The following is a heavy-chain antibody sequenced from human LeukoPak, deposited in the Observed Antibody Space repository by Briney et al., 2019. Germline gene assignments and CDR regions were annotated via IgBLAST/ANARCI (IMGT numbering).Heavy chain of an antibody. CDR3: ARNYYDSSGYGSLNWFDP. J-gene: IGHJ5*02. V-gene: IGHV1-18*01. CDR1: GYTFTSYG. CDR2: ISAYNGNT. Sequence: GASVKVSCKASGYTFTSYGISWVRQAPGQGLEWMGWISAYNGNTNYAQKLQGRVTMTTDTSTSTAYMELRSLRSDGTAVYYCARNYYDSSGYGSLNWFDPWGQGTLVTVSS. D-gene: IGHD3-22*01.